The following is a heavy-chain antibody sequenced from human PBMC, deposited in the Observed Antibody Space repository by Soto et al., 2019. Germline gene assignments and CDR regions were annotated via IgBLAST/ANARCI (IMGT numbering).Heavy chain of an antibody. CDR2: IKSKTDGGTT. Sequence: EVQLVESGGGLVKPGGSLRLSCAASGFTFSNAWMSWVRQAPGKGLEWVGRIKSKTDGGTTDYAAPVKGRFTISRDESKNTLYLQMNSLKTEDTAVYYCTTDDSWMVWDSHGMDVWGQGTTVTVSS. D-gene: IGHD3-10*01. J-gene: IGHJ6*02. V-gene: IGHV3-15*01. CDR1: GFTFSNAW. CDR3: TTDDSWMVWDSHGMDV.